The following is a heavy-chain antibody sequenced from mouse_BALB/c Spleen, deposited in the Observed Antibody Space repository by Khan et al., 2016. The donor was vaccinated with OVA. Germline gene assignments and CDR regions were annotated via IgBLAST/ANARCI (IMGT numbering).Heavy chain of an antibody. D-gene: IGHD2-1*01. V-gene: IGHV5-9-3*01. CDR3: ARAPYGNFAY. Sequence: EVELVESGGGLVKPGGSLTLSCAASGFTFSTYAMSWVRQTPEKRLEWVATISSDGDYNYFPDNVTGRFTISRDNAKNTLCLQMTSLRSEDTAMYYCARAPYGNFAYWGQGTLVTVSA. CDR2: ISSDGDYN. J-gene: IGHJ3*01. CDR1: GFTFSTYA.